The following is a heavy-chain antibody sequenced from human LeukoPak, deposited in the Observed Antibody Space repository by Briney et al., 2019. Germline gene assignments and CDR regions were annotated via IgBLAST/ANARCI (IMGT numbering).Heavy chain of an antibody. CDR2: IYYSGST. V-gene: IGHV4-39*07. Sequence: PSETLSLTCTVSGGSISSSSYYWGWFRQPPGKGLEWIGSIYYSGSTYYNPSLKSRVTISVDTSKNQFSLKLSSVTAADTAVYYCARDPDSSGGFDYWGQGTLVTVSS. CDR3: ARDPDSSGGFDY. CDR1: GGSISSSSYY. J-gene: IGHJ4*02. D-gene: IGHD3-22*01.